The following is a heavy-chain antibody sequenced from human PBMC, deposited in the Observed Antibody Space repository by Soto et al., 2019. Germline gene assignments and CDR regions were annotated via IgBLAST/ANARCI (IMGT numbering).Heavy chain of an antibody. Sequence: EVQLLESGGGLVQPGGSLRLSCAASGFTFSSYAMSWVRQAPGKGLEWVSAISGSGGSTYYADSVKGRFTISRDNPKNTLYLQMNSLRAEDTAVYYCAKDSDSSSWYRYYYYYYGMDVWGQGTTVTVSS. D-gene: IGHD6-13*01. CDR1: GFTFSSYA. CDR2: ISGSGGST. J-gene: IGHJ6*02. V-gene: IGHV3-23*01. CDR3: AKDSDSSSWYRYYYYYYGMDV.